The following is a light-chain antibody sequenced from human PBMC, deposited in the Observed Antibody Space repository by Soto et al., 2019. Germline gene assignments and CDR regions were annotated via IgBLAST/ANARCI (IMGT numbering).Light chain of an antibody. V-gene: IGKV3-20*01. Sequence: EIVLTQSPGTVSLSPWERATLSCRASQSVSNNYLAWYQQKPGQAPRLLIYGASNRATGIPDRFSGSGSGTDFTLTISSLEPEDFAMYYCQQYGNSPPETFGQGTRLEIK. J-gene: IGKJ5*01. CDR3: QQYGNSPPET. CDR1: QSVSNNY. CDR2: GAS.